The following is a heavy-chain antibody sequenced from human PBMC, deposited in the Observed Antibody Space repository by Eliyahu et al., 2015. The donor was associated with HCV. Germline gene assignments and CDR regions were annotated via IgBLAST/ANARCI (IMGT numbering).Heavy chain of an antibody. V-gene: IGHV4-59*01. D-gene: IGHD6-19*01. CDR1: GGSIXTYC. CDR3: ASGGGGIAVTGTGGWFDP. Sequence: QVQLQESGPGLVKASETLSLTCXVXGGSIXTYCWSWXRQPPGKGLEWIGYIHYSGSTNYNPSLKSRVTIXLDTSKNQFSLNLTSVTAADTAMYYCASGGGGIAVTGTGGWFDPWGQGTLVTVSS. J-gene: IGHJ5*02. CDR2: IHYSGST.